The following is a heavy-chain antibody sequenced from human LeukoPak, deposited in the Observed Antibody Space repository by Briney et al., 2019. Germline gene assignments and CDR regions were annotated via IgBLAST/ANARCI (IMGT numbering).Heavy chain of an antibody. D-gene: IGHD3-3*01. CDR3: ARDSKITIFGEHYFDY. J-gene: IGHJ4*02. CDR2: IYYSGST. V-gene: IGHV4-31*03. Sequence: PSETLSLTCTVSGGSISSGGYYWSWIRQHPGKGLEWIGYIYYSGSTYYNPSLKSRVTISVDTSKNQFSLKLSSVTAADTAVYYCARDSKITIFGEHYFDYWGQGTLVTVSS. CDR1: GGSISSGGYY.